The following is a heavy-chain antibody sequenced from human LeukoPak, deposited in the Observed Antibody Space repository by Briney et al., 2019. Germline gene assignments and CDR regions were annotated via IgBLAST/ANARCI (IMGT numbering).Heavy chain of an antibody. CDR1: GYTFTSYD. J-gene: IGHJ5*02. D-gene: IGHD3-3*01. CDR3: ARGEPWSGYSAWFDP. CDR2: MNPNSGNT. V-gene: IGHV1-8*01. Sequence: ASVKVSCKASGYTFTSYDINWVRQATGQGVEWMGWMNPNSGNTGYAQKFPGRVTMTRNTSISTAYMELSSLRSEDTAVYYCARGEPWSGYSAWFDPWGQGTLVTVSS.